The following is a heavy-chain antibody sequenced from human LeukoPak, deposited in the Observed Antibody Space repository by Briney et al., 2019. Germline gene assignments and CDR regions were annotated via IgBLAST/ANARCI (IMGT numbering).Heavy chain of an antibody. CDR3: AKDQVVTAISPGTPYFQH. V-gene: IGHV3-33*06. CDR2: IWYDGSNK. D-gene: IGHD2-21*02. Sequence: GGSLRVSCAASGFTFSSYGMHWVRQAPGKGLEWVGVIWYDGSNKYYADSVKGRFTISRDNSKNTLYMQMNSLRAEDTAVYYCAKDQVVTAISPGTPYFQHWGQGTLVTVSS. CDR1: GFTFSSYG. J-gene: IGHJ1*01.